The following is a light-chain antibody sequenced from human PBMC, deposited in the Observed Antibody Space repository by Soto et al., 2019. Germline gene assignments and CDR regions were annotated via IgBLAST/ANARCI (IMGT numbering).Light chain of an antibody. V-gene: IGKV3-20*01. CDR3: QQYGSSPTT. J-gene: IGKJ1*01. Sequence: EIVLTQSPGTLSLSPGERATLSCRASQRVSSSYLAWYQQKRGQGPRLLIYGASNKATGIPAMFSGSGSGTDFTLNISRLEPEDFAVYYCQQYGSSPTTFGQVTKVEIK. CDR2: GAS. CDR1: QRVSSSY.